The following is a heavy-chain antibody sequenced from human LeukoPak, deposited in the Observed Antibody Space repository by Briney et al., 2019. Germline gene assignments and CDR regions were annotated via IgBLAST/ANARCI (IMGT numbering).Heavy chain of an antibody. J-gene: IGHJ4*02. CDR1: GGSISSYY. Sequence: SETLSLTCTVSGGSISSYYWSWIRQPPGKGLEWIGYIYTSGSTNYNPSLKSRVTISVDTSKNQFSLKLSSETAADTAVYYCAATTMVRGAYYFDYWGQGTLVTVSS. V-gene: IGHV4-4*09. D-gene: IGHD3-10*01. CDR3: AATTMVRGAYYFDY. CDR2: IYTSGST.